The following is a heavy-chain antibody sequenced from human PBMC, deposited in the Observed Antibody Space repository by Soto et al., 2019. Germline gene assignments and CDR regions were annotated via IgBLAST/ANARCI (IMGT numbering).Heavy chain of an antibody. Sequence: SETLSLTCTVSGGSISSYYWNWIRQPPGKGLEWIGYIYYSGYTNYNPSLKSRVTMSVDTSKNQFSLKLYSVTAADTAVYYCARDLSGSSYYWFDSWGQGTLVTVSS. J-gene: IGHJ5*01. CDR3: ARDLSGSSYYWFDS. D-gene: IGHD1-26*01. CDR2: IYYSGYT. CDR1: GGSISSYY. V-gene: IGHV4-59*01.